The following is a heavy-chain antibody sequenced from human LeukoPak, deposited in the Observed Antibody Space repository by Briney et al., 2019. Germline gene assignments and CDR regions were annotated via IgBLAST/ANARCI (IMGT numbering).Heavy chain of an antibody. CDR1: GFTFSSYS. V-gene: IGHV3-7*01. CDR3: ARDRALYDSRRGYYYTEDDY. D-gene: IGHD3-22*01. CDR2: INQDGSEK. J-gene: IGHJ4*02. Sequence: GGSLRLSCAASGFTFSSYSMNWVRQAPGKGLEWVANINQDGSEKYSVDSVKGRFTISRDNAKSSVYLQMNSLRGDDTGVYYCARDRALYDSRRGYYYTEDDYWGQGTLVTVSS.